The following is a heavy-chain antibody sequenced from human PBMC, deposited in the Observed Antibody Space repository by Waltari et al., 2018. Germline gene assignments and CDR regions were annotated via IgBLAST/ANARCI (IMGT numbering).Heavy chain of an antibody. CDR3: ATRIPSDHSGSFYYYGMDV. CDR2: IIPRFNTP. Sequence: QLVQSGAEVKKPGSSVIVSCQASGGTFNRFALSWVRQAPGQGLEWMGGIIPRFNTPTYARKFQGRLTVTADESTSTAYMELNSLRSEDSALYYCATRIPSDHSGSFYYYGMDVWGQGTTVTVSS. V-gene: IGHV1-69*13. CDR1: GGTFNRFA. J-gene: IGHJ6*02. D-gene: IGHD6-6*01.